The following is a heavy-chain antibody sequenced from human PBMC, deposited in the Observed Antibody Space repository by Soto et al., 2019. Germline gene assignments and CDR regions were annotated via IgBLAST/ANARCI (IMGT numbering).Heavy chain of an antibody. V-gene: IGHV4-34*01. CDR2: INLGGST. Sequence: SETLSLTCTVYGGSFSGYFWSWIRQPPGKGLEWIGEINLGGSTNYNPSLKSRVTISVDTSKNQFSLKLSSVTAADTAFYYCARAVSTRTDGYYYYGMDVWGQGTTVTVYS. CDR1: GGSFSGYF. D-gene: IGHD1-1*01. J-gene: IGHJ6*02. CDR3: ARAVSTRTDGYYYYGMDV.